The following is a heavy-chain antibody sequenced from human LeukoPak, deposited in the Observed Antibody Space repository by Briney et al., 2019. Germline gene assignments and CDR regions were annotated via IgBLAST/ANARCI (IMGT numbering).Heavy chain of an antibody. Sequence: ASVKVSCKASGYTFTNYGISWVRQAPGQGLEWVGWISAYNGNTNYAEKVQGRVTMTTDTSTSTAYTELRSLRSDDTAVYYCARYYDSSGYYEDYWGQGTLVTVSS. CDR3: ARYYDSSGYYEDY. CDR1: GYTFTNYG. J-gene: IGHJ4*02. CDR2: ISAYNGNT. D-gene: IGHD3-22*01. V-gene: IGHV1-18*01.